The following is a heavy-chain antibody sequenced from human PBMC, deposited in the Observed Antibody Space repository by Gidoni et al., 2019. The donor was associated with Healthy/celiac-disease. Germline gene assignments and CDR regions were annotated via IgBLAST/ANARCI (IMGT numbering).Heavy chain of an antibody. J-gene: IGHJ4*02. CDR2: IIPIFGTA. D-gene: IGHD1-7*01. CDR1: GGTFSSYA. V-gene: IGHV1-69*01. CDR3: ARDGGGNYYFDY. Sequence: QVQLVQSGAAVKKPGSSVKVSCKASGGTFSSYAISWVRQAPGQGLEWMGGIIPIFGTANYAQKFQGRVTSTADESTRTAYMELSSLRSEDTAVYYCARDGGGNYYFDYWGQGTLVTVSS.